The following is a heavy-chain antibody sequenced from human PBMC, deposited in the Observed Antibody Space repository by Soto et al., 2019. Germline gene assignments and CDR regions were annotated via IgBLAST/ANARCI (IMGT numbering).Heavy chain of an antibody. D-gene: IGHD1-1*01. Sequence: SETLALTCTVTGGSMTSGDQYWTWIRHRPGEGLEWFGYINHRGSLYYNPSLKSRVSMSVDTSKNQFSLNLSSVTAADTAVYYCARELPQRQRRNMDVWGQGTTVTVSS. J-gene: IGHJ6*02. V-gene: IGHV4-31*03. CDR1: GGSMTSGDQY. CDR2: INHRGSL. CDR3: ARELPQRQRRNMDV.